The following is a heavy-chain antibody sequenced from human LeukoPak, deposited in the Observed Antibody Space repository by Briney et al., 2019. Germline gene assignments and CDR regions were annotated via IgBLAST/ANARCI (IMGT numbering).Heavy chain of an antibody. V-gene: IGHV3-66*01. CDR2: IYSGGST. D-gene: IGHD3-10*01. Sequence: GGSLRLFCAASGFTVSSNYMSWVRQAPGKGLEWVSVIYSGGSTYYADSVKGRFTISRDNSKNTLYLQMNSLRAEDTAVYYCARDLTPIRITMGALDYWGQGTLVTVSS. J-gene: IGHJ4*02. CDR1: GFTVSSNY. CDR3: ARDLTPIRITMGALDY.